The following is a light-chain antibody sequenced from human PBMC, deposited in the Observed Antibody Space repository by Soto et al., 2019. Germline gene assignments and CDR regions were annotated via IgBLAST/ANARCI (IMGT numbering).Light chain of an antibody. Sequence: EIVLTQSPGTLSLSPGERATLSCRASQSVSSSYLAWYQQKPGQAPRLLIYGASSRATGIPDRFSGSGSGTDLPLTISRLEPEDFAVYYCQQYGSSSFTFGPGTKVDIQ. CDR2: GAS. CDR3: QQYGSSSFT. CDR1: QSVSSSY. J-gene: IGKJ3*01. V-gene: IGKV3-20*01.